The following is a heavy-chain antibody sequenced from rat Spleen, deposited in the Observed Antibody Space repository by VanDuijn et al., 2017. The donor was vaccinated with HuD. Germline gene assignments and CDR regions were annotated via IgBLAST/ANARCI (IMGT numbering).Heavy chain of an antibody. CDR1: GFTFSDCG. CDR2: ISYGDSSGHSGT. Sequence: EVQLVESGGGLVQPGRSLKLSCAASGFTFSDCGMAWVRQAPTKGLEWVATISYGDSSGHSGTYYRDSVKGRFTISRHNAKSTLSLQMDSLRSEDTATYYCARRHYGYTDYFDYWGQGVMVTVSS. CDR3: ARRHYGYTDYFDY. D-gene: IGHD1-9*01. J-gene: IGHJ2*01. V-gene: IGHV5-29*01.